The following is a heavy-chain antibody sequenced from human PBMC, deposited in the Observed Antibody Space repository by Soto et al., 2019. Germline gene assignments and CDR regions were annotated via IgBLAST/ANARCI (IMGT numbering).Heavy chain of an antibody. D-gene: IGHD4-17*01. J-gene: IGHJ2*01. CDR2: INPSGSRT. CDR3: AKTPRGGDYGDWYFDL. V-gene: IGHV3-23*05. CDR1: EFTFSTSG. Sequence: EVQLLESGEALVQPGGSLRLSCAASEFTFSTSGMTWVRMAPGRGLDYVSAINPSGSRTYYADSVKGRFTISRDNSKNTLYLQMNSLRAEDTAIYYCAKTPRGGDYGDWYFDLWGRGTLVTVSS.